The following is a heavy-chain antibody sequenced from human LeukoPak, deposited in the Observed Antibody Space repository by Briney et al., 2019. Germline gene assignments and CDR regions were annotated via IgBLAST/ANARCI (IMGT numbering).Heavy chain of an antibody. CDR1: GYTFSSYD. V-gene: IGHV1-8*01. Sequence: ASVKVSCKASGYTFSSYDINWVRQATGQGLEWIGWMNPNSGDTGYAQKFQDRVTITRNTSINTAYMELSSLRSEDTGVYYCARGPPGSSSSDYWGQGTLVTVS. J-gene: IGHJ4*02. D-gene: IGHD6-13*01. CDR3: ARGPPGSSSSDY. CDR2: MNPNSGDT.